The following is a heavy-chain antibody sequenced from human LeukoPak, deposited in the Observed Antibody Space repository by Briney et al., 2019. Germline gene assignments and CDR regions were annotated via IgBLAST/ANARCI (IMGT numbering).Heavy chain of an antibody. CDR2: IYTSGST. V-gene: IGHV4-4*07. CDR3: AREVGQRYYGSGSYWRNNWFDP. Sequence: SETLSLTCTVSGGSISSYYWSWIRQPAGKGLEWIGRIYTSGSTSYNPSLKSRVTMSVDTSKNQFSLKLSSVTAADTAVYHCAREVGQRYYGSGSYWRNNWFDPWGQGTLVTVSS. CDR1: GGSISSYY. J-gene: IGHJ5*02. D-gene: IGHD3-10*01.